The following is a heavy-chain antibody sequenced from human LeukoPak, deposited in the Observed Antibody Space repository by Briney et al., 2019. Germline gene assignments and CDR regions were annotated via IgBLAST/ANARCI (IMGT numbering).Heavy chain of an antibody. D-gene: IGHD2-2*03. V-gene: IGHV3-33*06. Sequence: GGSLRLSCAASGFTFSTYGMHWVRQAPGKGLEWVALIWYGGNNKYYADSVKGRFTISRDNSKNTLYLQMNSLRVEDTAVYYCAQDGGGYCTSSSCAGTWFDPWGQGTLVTVSS. CDR1: GFTFSTYG. CDR2: IWYGGNNK. CDR3: AQDGGGYCTSSSCAGTWFDP. J-gene: IGHJ5*02.